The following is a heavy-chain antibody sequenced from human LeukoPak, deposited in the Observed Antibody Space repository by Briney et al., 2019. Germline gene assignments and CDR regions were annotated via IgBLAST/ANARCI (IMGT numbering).Heavy chain of an antibody. CDR2: ISYDGSNK. J-gene: IGHJ4*02. CDR1: GFTFSSYA. CDR3: ARAYGSSWYDY. D-gene: IGHD6-13*01. Sequence: GGSLRLSCAASGFTFSSYAMHWVRQAPGKGLEWVAVISYDGSNKYYADSVKGRFTISRDNSKNTLYLQMNSLRAEDTAVYHCARAYGSSWYDYWGQGTLVTVSS. V-gene: IGHV3-30-3*01.